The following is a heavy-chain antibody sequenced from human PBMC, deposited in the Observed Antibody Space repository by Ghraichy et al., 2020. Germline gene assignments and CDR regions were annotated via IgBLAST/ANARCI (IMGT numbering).Heavy chain of an antibody. D-gene: IGHD5/OR15-5a*01. CDR1: GFTFSSYW. Sequence: GESLNISCTASGFTFSSYWISWVRQAPGKGLEWVANTKQDGSEKYYVDSVKGRFTISRENTKNSLYLQMNSLRAEDTAIYYCARRFSVNGFTFDNWGQGTMVTV. J-gene: IGHJ3*02. V-gene: IGHV3-7*03. CDR3: ARRFSVNGFTFDN. CDR2: TKQDGSEK.